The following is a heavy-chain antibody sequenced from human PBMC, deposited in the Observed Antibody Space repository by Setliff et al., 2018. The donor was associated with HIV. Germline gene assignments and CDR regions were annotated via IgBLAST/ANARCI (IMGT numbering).Heavy chain of an antibody. V-gene: IGHV3-21*01. J-gene: IGHJ6*03. Sequence: GGSLRLSCAAPGFSFSSYRMNWVRQAPGKGLEWVSSITRSSDYIWYADSVKGRFTISRDNAKNSLNLQMNSLSAEDTAVYYCARDGTTLLAAMDVWGKGTTVTV. CDR1: GFSFSSYR. D-gene: IGHD1-7*01. CDR2: ITRSSDYI. CDR3: ARDGTTLLAAMDV.